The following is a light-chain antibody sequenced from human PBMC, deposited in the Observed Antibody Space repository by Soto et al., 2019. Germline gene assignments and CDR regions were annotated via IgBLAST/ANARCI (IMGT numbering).Light chain of an antibody. CDR3: QQYGSSPRT. J-gene: IGKJ1*01. CDR1: QSVSSNY. CDR2: GAS. V-gene: IGKV3-20*01. Sequence: EIVLTQSPGTLSLSPGERATLSCRASQSVSSNYLAWYRRKPGQAPRLLIYGASNRATDIPGRFSGSGSGTDFTLTITRLEPEDFAVYYCQQYGSSPRTFGQGTKVEIK.